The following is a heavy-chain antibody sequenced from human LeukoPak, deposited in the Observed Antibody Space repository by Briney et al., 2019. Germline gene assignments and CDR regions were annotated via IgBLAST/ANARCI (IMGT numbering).Heavy chain of an antibody. Sequence: GESLKISCQGSGYSFTSYWIGWVRQMPGKGLEWTGIIYPGDSDTRYSPSFQGQVTISADKSISTAYLQWSSLKASDTAMYYCARRYCSSTSCYRGNWFDPWGQGTLVTVSS. D-gene: IGHD2-2*02. CDR2: IYPGDSDT. CDR1: GYSFTSYW. V-gene: IGHV5-51*01. CDR3: ARRYCSSTSCYRGNWFDP. J-gene: IGHJ5*02.